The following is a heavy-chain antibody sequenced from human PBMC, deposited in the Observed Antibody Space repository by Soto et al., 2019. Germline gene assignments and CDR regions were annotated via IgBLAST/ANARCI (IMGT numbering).Heavy chain of an antibody. CDR3: ARVVGASYFDL. Sequence: GGSLRLSCAASGFTFSDHYMDWVRQAPGKGLEWVGRTRDKANSYTTEYAASVKGRFTISRDDSKNSLYLQMNSLKTEDTAVYYCARVVGASYFDLWGQGTLVTVSS. CDR1: GFTFSDHY. V-gene: IGHV3-72*01. J-gene: IGHJ4*02. CDR2: TRDKANSYTT. D-gene: IGHD1-26*01.